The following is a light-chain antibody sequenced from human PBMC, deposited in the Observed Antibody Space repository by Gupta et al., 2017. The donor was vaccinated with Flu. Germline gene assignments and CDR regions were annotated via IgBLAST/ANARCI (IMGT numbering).Light chain of an antibody. V-gene: IGLV3-21*02. J-gene: IGLJ2*01. Sequence: SYVLTHQPRVSVAPGQTAGITCGGNNIGSKSVHWYQQKPGQAPVLVVYDNNDRPSGIPERFSGSNSGNTATLTISRVEAGGEADYYCQVWDSSSDHPVFGGGTKLTVL. CDR3: QVWDSSSDHPV. CDR2: DNN. CDR1: NIGSKS.